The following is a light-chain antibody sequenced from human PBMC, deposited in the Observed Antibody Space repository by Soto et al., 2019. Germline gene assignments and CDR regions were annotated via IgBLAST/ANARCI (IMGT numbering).Light chain of an antibody. CDR1: QSISSW. CDR3: QQYNSYSPWT. Sequence: DIQMTQSPSTLSASVGDRVTITCRASQSISSWLAWYQQKPGKAPKLLIYDASSLESGVPSRFSGSGSGTEFTLTISSLQPDDFATYYCQQYNSYSPWTLGQGTKVDSK. V-gene: IGKV1-5*01. J-gene: IGKJ1*01. CDR2: DAS.